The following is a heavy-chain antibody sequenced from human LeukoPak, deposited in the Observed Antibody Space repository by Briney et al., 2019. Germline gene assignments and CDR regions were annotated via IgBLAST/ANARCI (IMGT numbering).Heavy chain of an antibody. CDR3: ARDDPLRYSLDV. D-gene: IGHD3-9*01. J-gene: IGHJ6*04. CDR2: ISSSSSTI. Sequence: GGSLRLSCAASGFTFSSYSMNWVRQAPGKGLEWVSYISSSSSTIYYADSVKGRFTISRDNAKNSLYLQMNSLRAEDTAVYYCARDDPLRYSLDVWGKGTTVTVPS. V-gene: IGHV3-48*01. CDR1: GFTFSSYS.